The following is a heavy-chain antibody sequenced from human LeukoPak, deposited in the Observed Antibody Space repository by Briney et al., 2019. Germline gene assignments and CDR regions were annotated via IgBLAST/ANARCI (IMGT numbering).Heavy chain of an antibody. CDR1: GFTFSSYS. V-gene: IGHV3-21*01. D-gene: IGHD5-12*01. CDR2: ISSSSSYI. Sequence: GGSLRLSCAASGFTFSSYSMNWVRQAPGKGLEWVSSISSSSSYIYYAGSVKGRFTISRDNAKNSLYLQMNSLRAEDTAVYYCARDGYAVLAFDIWGQGTMVTVSS. CDR3: ARDGYAVLAFDI. J-gene: IGHJ3*02.